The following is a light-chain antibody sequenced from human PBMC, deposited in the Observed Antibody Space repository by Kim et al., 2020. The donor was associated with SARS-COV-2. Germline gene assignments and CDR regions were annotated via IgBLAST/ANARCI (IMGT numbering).Light chain of an antibody. CDR1: QGVSNS. Sequence: ASVEARVPIPCRARQGVSNSLAWYRQKPGKVPMLLFFGASAVPSGVPSRFGGSGSGTDFTLTIGGLQPEDAATNYGQKYNSAPWTFGEGTKVDIK. J-gene: IGKJ1*01. V-gene: IGKV1-27*01. CDR2: GAS. CDR3: QKYNSAPWT.